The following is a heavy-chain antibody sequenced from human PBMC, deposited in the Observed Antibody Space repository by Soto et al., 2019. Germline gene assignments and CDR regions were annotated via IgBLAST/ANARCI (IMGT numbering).Heavy chain of an antibody. CDR3: ARKSCSSTRCSKGWGAMGY. V-gene: IGHV1-69*02. D-gene: IGHD2-2*01. CDR1: GGTFSSYT. Sequence: QVQLVQSGAEVKKPGSSVKVSCKASGGTFSSYTISWVRQAPGQGLEWMGRIIPILGIANYAQKFQGRVTITAEKATSTAYMELSSLRSEATAAYYCARKSCSSTRCSKGWGAMGYWGQGTLVTVYS. J-gene: IGHJ4*02. CDR2: IIPILGIA.